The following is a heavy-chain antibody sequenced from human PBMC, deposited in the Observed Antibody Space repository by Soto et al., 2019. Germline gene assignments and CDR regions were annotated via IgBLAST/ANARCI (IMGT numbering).Heavy chain of an antibody. J-gene: IGHJ4*02. Sequence: SETLSLTCAVSGGSISSSFWWNWVRQPPGKGLEWIGEIYHSGSTNYNPSLKSRVTLSVDKSKNQFSLRLSSVTAADTAVYYCAKYNSSSPLGNWGQGTLVTVSS. CDR2: IYHSGST. D-gene: IGHD6-6*01. V-gene: IGHV4-4*02. CDR3: AKYNSSSPLGN. CDR1: GGSISSSFW.